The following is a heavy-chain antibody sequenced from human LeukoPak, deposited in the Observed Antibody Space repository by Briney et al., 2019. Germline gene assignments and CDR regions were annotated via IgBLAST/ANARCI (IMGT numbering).Heavy chain of an antibody. Sequence: SETLSLTCSVSGGSISSGPYFWSWIRQSPGQGLEWIGYIWPSGSTNYNPSLSGRVAISLDKSISTAYLQWSSLKASDTAMYYCARSGYYDSSVSSWFDPWGQGTLATVSS. CDR1: GGSISSGPYF. D-gene: IGHD3-22*01. CDR2: IWPSGST. CDR3: ARSGYYDSSVSSWFDP. V-gene: IGHV4-30-2*06. J-gene: IGHJ5*02.